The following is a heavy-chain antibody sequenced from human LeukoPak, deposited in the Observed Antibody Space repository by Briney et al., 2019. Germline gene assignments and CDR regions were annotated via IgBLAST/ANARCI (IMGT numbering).Heavy chain of an antibody. Sequence: WMGMNYPRDGSTSYAQKFQGRVTVTRDTSTSTVHMELSGLRSEDTAVYYCARDQEGFDYWGQGTLVTVSS. CDR2: NYPRDGST. V-gene: IGHV1-46*01. CDR3: ARDQEGFDY. J-gene: IGHJ4*02.